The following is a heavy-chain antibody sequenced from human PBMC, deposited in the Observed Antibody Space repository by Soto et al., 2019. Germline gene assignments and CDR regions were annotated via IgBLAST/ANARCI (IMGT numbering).Heavy chain of an antibody. V-gene: IGHV1-69*13. CDR2: IIPIFGTA. CDR3: ARDLKPHYYDSSGYDY. Sequence: GASVKVSCKASGGTFSSYAISWVRQAPGQGLEWMGGIIPIFGTANYAQKFQGRVTITADESTSTAYMELSSLRSEDTAVYYCARDLKPHYYDSSGYDYWGQGTLVTVSS. CDR1: GGTFSSYA. J-gene: IGHJ4*02. D-gene: IGHD3-22*01.